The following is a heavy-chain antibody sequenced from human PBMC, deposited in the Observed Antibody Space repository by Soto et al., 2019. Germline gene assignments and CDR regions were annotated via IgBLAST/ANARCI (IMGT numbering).Heavy chain of an antibody. Sequence: PSETLSLTCTVSGGSISSYYWSWIRQPPGKGLEWIGYIYYSGSTNYNPSLKSRVTISVDTSKNQFSLKLSSVTAADTAVYYCARQNDYDNWFDPWGQGTLVTVSS. CDR2: IYYSGST. CDR3: ARQNDYDNWFDP. D-gene: IGHD4-17*01. J-gene: IGHJ5*02. CDR1: GGSISSYY. V-gene: IGHV4-59*08.